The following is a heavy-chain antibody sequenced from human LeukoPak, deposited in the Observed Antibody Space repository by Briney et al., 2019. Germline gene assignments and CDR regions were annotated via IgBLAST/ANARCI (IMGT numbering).Heavy chain of an antibody. CDR2: INHSGST. CDR3: ARGLRRYSSSSFDY. J-gene: IGHJ4*02. V-gene: IGHV4-39*07. CDR1: GDSISSSYYY. Sequence: SETLSLTCTVSGDSISSSYYYWSWIRQPPGKGLEWIGEINHSGSTNYNPSLKSRVTISVDTSKNQFSLKLSSVTAADTAVYYCARGLRRYSSSSFDYWGQGTLVTVSS. D-gene: IGHD6-6*01.